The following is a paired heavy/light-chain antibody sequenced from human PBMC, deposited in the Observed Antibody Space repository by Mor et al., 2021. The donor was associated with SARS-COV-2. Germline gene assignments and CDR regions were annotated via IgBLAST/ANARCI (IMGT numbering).Light chain of an antibody. V-gene: IGKV1-5*03. Sequence: DIQMTQSPSTLSASVGDRVTITCRASQSITNWLAWYQQKPGKAPKLLIYKASTLESGVPSRFSGSGSGTEFTLTISSLQPDDFATYYCQQYNSYNTFGQGTKLEI. J-gene: IGKJ2*01. CDR1: QSITNW. CDR2: KAS. CDR3: QQYNSYNT.
Heavy chain of an antibody. CDR3: ARSPGYCSHGVCSHFDS. CDR1: GFTFNNYA. V-gene: IGHV3-21*01. CDR2: ISSSDYYI. J-gene: IGHJ4*02. D-gene: IGHD2-8*01. Sequence: EVQLVESGGGLVKPGGSLRLSCAASGFTFNNYAMNWVRQAPGKGLEWVSSISSSDYYISYADSLRGRFTISRDNAKSSLYLQMNSLRAEDTAVYYCARSPGYCSHGVCSHFDSWGQGTLVTVSS.